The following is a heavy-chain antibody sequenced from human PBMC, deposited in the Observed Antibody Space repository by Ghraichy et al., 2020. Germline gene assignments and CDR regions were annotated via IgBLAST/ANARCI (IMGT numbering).Heavy chain of an antibody. CDR2: ISAYNGNT. CDR3: AREVDSSSWYLKLMYYFDY. Sequence: ASVKVSCKASGYTFTSYGISWVRQAPGQGLEWMGWISAYNGNTNYAQKLQGRVTMTTDTSTSTAYMELRSLRSDDTAVYYCAREVDSSSWYLKLMYYFDYWGQGTLVTVSS. CDR1: GYTFTSYG. V-gene: IGHV1-18*01. J-gene: IGHJ4*02. D-gene: IGHD6-13*01.